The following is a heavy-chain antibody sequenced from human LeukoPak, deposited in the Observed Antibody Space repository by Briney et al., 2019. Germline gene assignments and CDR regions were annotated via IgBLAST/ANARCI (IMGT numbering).Heavy chain of an antibody. CDR3: ARDGEYSGSSTYFDY. J-gene: IGHJ4*02. V-gene: IGHV3-30-3*01. D-gene: IGHD1-26*01. CDR1: GFTFSSYA. CDR2: ISYDGSNK. Sequence: GGSLRLSCAASGFTFSSYAMHWVRQAPGKGLEWVAVISYDGSNKYYADSVKGRFTISRDNSKNTLYLQMNSLRAEDTAVYYCARDGEYSGSSTYFDYWGQGTLVTVSS.